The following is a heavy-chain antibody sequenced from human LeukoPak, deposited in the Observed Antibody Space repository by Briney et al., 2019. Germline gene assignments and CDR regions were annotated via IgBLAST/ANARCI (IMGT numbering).Heavy chain of an antibody. CDR1: GFTFSGYW. D-gene: IGHD1-26*01. CDR3: ARDKAVGPTLLDY. CDR2: IKQDGSEK. J-gene: IGHJ4*02. Sequence: GGSLRLSCAASGFTFSGYWMSWVRQTPGKGLEWVANIKQDGSEKYFVDSVGGRFTISRDNAKNSLYLEMNSLRAEDTAVYYCARDKAVGPTLLDYWGQGTLVTVSS. V-gene: IGHV3-7*01.